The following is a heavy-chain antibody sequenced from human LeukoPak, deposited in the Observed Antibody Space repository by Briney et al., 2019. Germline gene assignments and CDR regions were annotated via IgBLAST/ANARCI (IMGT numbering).Heavy chain of an antibody. CDR1: GFTFSSYA. D-gene: IGHD3-22*01. CDR3: ATLPYYYDSSGSYYFDY. V-gene: IGHV3-30*04. CDR2: ISYDGSNK. Sequence: GGSLRLSCAASGFTFSSYAMHWVRQAPGKGLEWVAVISYDGSNKYYADSVKGRFTISRDNSKNTLYLQMNSLRVEDTAVYYCATLPYYYDSSGSYYFDYWGQGTLVTVSS. J-gene: IGHJ4*02.